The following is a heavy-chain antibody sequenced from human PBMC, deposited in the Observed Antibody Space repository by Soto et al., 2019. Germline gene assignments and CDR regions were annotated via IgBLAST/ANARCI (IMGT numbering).Heavy chain of an antibody. V-gene: IGHV4-39*01. J-gene: IGHJ5*02. CDR2: IYYSGST. Sequence: SETLSLTCTVSGGSISSSSYYWGWIRQPPGKGLEWIGSIYYSGSTYYNPSLKSRVTISVDTSKNQFSLKLSSVTAADTAVYYCASHGGRYSSGSGSAFDPWGQGTLVTVS. CDR3: ASHGGRYSSGSGSAFDP. CDR1: GGSISSSSYY. D-gene: IGHD3-10*01.